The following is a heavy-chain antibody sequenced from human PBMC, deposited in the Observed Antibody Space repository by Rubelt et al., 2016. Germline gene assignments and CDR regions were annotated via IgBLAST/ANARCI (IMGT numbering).Heavy chain of an antibody. CDR3: AKDPTLTGG. CDR1: GFTFSSYG. D-gene: IGHD4-11*01. J-gene: IGHJ4*02. Sequence: QVQLVESGGGVVQPGGSLRLSCAASGFTFSSYGMHWVRQAPGKGLEWVAFIRIDGTNKYYADSVKGRFTISRDNSKNTRDLQMNSLRAEDTAVYYCAKDPTLTGGWGQGTLVTVSS. CDR2: IRIDGTNK. V-gene: IGHV3-30*02.